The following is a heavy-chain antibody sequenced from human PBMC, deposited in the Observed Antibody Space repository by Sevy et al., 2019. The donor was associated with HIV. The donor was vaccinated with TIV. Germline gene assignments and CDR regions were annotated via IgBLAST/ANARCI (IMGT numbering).Heavy chain of an antibody. CDR1: GFTFSSYD. CDR2: ISGSGVST. J-gene: IGHJ3*02. Sequence: GGSLRLSCAASGFTFSSYDMSWVRQAPGKGLEWVSVISGSGVSTYYADSVKGRFTISRDSSKNTLYLQLNSLRAEDTAVYYCAKSMGGFDAFDIWGQGTMVTVSS. D-gene: IGHD6-25*01. CDR3: AKSMGGFDAFDI. V-gene: IGHV3-23*01.